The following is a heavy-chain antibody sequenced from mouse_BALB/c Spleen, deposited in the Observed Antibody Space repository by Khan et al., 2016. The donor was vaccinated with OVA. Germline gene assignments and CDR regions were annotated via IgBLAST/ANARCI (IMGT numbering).Heavy chain of an antibody. Sequence: EVQRVESGGGLVKPGGSLKLSCEASGFTFSNYAMSWVRQSPEKRLEWVASIGSGESTYYLDSVKGRFTNSRDNARKILYLQMSSLRSEDTAMYYCARDYWFAYWGQGTLVTVSA. J-gene: IGHJ3*01. CDR3: ARDYWFAY. CDR2: IGSGEST. V-gene: IGHV5-6-5*01. CDR1: GFTFSNYA.